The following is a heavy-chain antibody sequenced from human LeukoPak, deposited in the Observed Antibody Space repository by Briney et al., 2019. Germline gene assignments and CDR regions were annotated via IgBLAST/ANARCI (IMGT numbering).Heavy chain of an antibody. CDR2: IYYSGST. J-gene: IGHJ6*03. V-gene: IGHV4-39*07. CDR3: ARDLIAVAIGVNYMDV. CDR1: GGSISSSSYY. D-gene: IGHD6-19*01. Sequence: SETLSLTCTVSGGSISSSSYYWGWIRQPPGKGLEWIGSIYYSGSTYYNPSLKSRVTISVDTSKNQFSLKLSSVTAADTAVYYCARDLIAVAIGVNYMDVWGKGTTVTVSS.